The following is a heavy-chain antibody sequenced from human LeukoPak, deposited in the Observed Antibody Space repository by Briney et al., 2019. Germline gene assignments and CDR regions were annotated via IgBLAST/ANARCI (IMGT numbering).Heavy chain of an antibody. CDR3: VSFYETY. Sequence: GGSLRLSCAASGNYWMHWVRQAPGKGLVWVSHINSDGSWTSYADSVKGRFTISKDNARNTVYLQMNNLRAEDTAVYYCVSFYETYWGRGTLVTVSS. J-gene: IGHJ4*02. V-gene: IGHV3-74*01. CDR1: GNYW. D-gene: IGHD2-2*01. CDR2: INSDGSWT.